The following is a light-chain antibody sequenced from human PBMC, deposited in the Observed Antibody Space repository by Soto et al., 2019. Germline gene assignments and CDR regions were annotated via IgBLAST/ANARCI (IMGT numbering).Light chain of an antibody. CDR3: HQFGMSPFT. Sequence: EVVLTQSPGTLSLSPGESATLSCRASQSVRGNYFAWYQQRPGQAPRLLVYGPSLRAAGIPDRFRGSGSRNDFTLTINRVEPEDCAVYYCHQFGMSPFTFGPGTTLDIK. CDR2: GPS. V-gene: IGKV3-20*01. J-gene: IGKJ3*01. CDR1: QSVRGNY.